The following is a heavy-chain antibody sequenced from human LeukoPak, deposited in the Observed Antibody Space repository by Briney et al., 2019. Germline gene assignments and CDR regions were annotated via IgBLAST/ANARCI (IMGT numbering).Heavy chain of an antibody. Sequence: GGSLRLSCAASGFTFSSYEMNWVRQAPGKGLEWVSYISSSGSRIYFADSVKGRFTISRDNAKNSLYLQMNSLRAEDTAAYYCARDSNVDGAFDIWGQGTMVTVSS. CDR3: ARDSNVDGAFDI. CDR2: ISSSGSRI. D-gene: IGHD5-24*01. V-gene: IGHV3-48*03. J-gene: IGHJ3*02. CDR1: GFTFSSYE.